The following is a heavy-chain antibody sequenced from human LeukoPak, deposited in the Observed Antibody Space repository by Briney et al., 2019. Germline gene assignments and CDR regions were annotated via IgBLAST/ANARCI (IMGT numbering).Heavy chain of an antibody. D-gene: IGHD3-10*01. CDR2: SYRSCDT. J-gene: IGHJ4*02. Sequence: PSETLSLTCAVYGVSISSDNWWTWVRQPPGMGLVWIGESYRSCDTKYNPSLDGRVTISMDNSKNPLSLNLISVTAADTAIYFCATRHHSRTYMVPLDSWGQGTLVTVSS. V-gene: IGHV4/OR15-8*02. CDR1: GVSISSDNW. CDR3: ATRHHSRTYMVPLDS.